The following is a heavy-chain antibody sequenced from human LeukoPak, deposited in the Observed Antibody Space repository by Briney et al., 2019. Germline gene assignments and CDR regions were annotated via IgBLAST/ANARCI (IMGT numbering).Heavy chain of an antibody. CDR3: ATLRRFGHGDYPYYLDY. V-gene: IGHV5-51*01. D-gene: IGHD4-17*01. CDR2: IYPGDSDT. Sequence: GESLKISCKGSGYSFTSYWIGWVRQMPGKGLEWMGIIYPGDSDTRYSPSFQGQVTISADKSISTAYLQWSSLKASDTAMYYCATLRRFGHGDYPYYLDYWGQGTLVTVSS. J-gene: IGHJ4*02. CDR1: GYSFTSYW.